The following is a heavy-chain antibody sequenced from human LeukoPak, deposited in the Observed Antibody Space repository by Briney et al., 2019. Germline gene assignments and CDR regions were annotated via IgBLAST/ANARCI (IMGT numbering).Heavy chain of an antibody. D-gene: IGHD3-22*01. CDR3: ARDGDTSGYTD. CDR1: GFTFSLYW. J-gene: IGHJ4*02. CDR2: IKQDGSEK. Sequence: GGSLRLSCEASGFTFSLYWMSSARQAPGKGLELVANIKQDGSEKYYVDSAKGRFTISRDNAKNSLYLQMNSLRADDTAVYYCARDGDTSGYTDWGQGTLVTVSS. V-gene: IGHV3-7*01.